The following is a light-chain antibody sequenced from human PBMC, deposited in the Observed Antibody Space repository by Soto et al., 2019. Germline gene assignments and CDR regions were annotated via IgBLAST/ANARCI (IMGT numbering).Light chain of an antibody. CDR1: SSDVGGYNY. Sequence: QSALTQPASVSGSPGQSITISCTGTSSDVGGYNYVSWYQQHPGKAPKLMIYEVSNRPSGVSNRFSGSKSGNTPSLTISGLQAEDEADYYCSSYTSSSTLVVFGGGTKLTVL. CDR3: SSYTSSSTLVV. V-gene: IGLV2-14*01. CDR2: EVS. J-gene: IGLJ2*01.